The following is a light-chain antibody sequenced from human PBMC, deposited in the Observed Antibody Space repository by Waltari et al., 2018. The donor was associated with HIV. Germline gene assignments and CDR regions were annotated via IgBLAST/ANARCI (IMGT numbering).Light chain of an antibody. CDR1: RSNIGSNY. CDR2: RHI. V-gene: IGLV1-47*01. CDR3: AAWDDSLSGVV. J-gene: IGLJ2*01. Sequence: QSVLPQPPSASGTPGQRVTISCSGSRSNIGSNYVHWYQQLPGTAPKLLIFRHIPRPPGVPDRFFGSKSGTSASLAISGLRSEDEAEYYCAAWDDSLSGVVFGGGTKLTVL.